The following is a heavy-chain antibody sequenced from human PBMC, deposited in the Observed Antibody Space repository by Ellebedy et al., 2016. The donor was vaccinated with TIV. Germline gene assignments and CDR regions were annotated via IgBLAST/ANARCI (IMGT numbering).Heavy chain of an antibody. CDR2: IYYTGTT. J-gene: IGHJ4*02. D-gene: IGHD5-18*01. CDR3: ARHSTRRQLWLEPFDY. CDR1: GGSVSSSSNY. Sequence: MPSETLSLTCPVSGGSVSSSSNYWACIRQPPGKGLEWIGSIYYTGTTYYNPSLKSRVTISVDTSKNQFSLKLSSVTAADTAVYYRARHSTRRQLWLEPFDYWGQGTLVTVSS. V-gene: IGHV4-39*01.